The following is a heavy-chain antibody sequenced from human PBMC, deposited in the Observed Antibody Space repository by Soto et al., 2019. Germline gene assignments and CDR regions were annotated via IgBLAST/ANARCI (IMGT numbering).Heavy chain of an antibody. J-gene: IGHJ6*02. CDR1: GYSFTSDW. D-gene: IGHD6-13*01. CDR2: IYPGDSDT. V-gene: IGHV5-51*01. CDR3: ARTAAAGKYYYGVDV. Sequence: GESLKISCKGSGYSFTSDWIGWVRQTPGKGLEWMGIIYPGDSDTRYSPSFQGQVTISADKSISTAYLQWSSLKASDTAIYYCARTAAAGKYYYGVDVWGQGTTVTVSS.